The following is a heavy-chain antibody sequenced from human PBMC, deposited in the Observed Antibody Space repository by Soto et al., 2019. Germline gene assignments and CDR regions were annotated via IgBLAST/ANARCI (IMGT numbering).Heavy chain of an antibody. CDR2: IGGNGVTT. V-gene: IGHV3-23*01. CDR3: AKSSRYCSGGGCFYYFDY. D-gene: IGHD2-15*01. CDR1: GFSIGSSA. J-gene: IGHJ4*02. Sequence: HPGGSLRLSCAASGFSIGSSAWSWVRQAPGKGLDWVSTIGGNGVTTFYADSVKGRFTISRDISRNTVFLQMSSLRAEDTALYYCAKSSRYCSGGGCFYYFDYWGKGTLVTVS.